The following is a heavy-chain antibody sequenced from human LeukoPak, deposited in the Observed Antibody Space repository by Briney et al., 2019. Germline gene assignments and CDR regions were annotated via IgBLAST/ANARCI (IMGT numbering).Heavy chain of an antibody. CDR3: AKDRVGATTGYFDY. J-gene: IGHJ4*02. Sequence: GGSLRLSCAASGFTFSASAMHWVRQASGKGLEWVGRIKTKVDSYATAYAASVKGRFIISRDDSKNTAYLQMNSLKTEDTAVYYCAKDRVGATTGYFDYWGQGTLVTVSS. CDR1: GFTFSASA. V-gene: IGHV3-73*01. CDR2: IKTKVDSYAT. D-gene: IGHD1-26*01.